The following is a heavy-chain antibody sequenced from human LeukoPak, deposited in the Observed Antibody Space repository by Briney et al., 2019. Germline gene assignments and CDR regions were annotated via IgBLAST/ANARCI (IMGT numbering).Heavy chain of an antibody. CDR2: ISSSSSYI. D-gene: IGHD6-13*01. V-gene: IGHV3-21*01. Sequence: PGGSLRLSCAASGFTFSSYSMHWVRQAPGKGLEWVSSISSSSSYIYYADSVKGRFTISRDNAENSLYLQMNSLRAEDTAVYYCARDKSGIAAAGTGYYYGMDVWGKGTTVTVSS. CDR3: ARDKSGIAAAGTGYYYGMDV. J-gene: IGHJ6*04. CDR1: GFTFSSYS.